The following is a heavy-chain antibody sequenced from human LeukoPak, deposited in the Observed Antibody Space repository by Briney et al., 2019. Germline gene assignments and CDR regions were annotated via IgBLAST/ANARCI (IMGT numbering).Heavy chain of an antibody. CDR2: IYHSEST. CDR1: GYSISSGYY. D-gene: IGHD2-2*01. Sequence: SETLSPTCAVSGYSISSGYYWGWIRQPPGKGLEWIGTIYHSESTYYNPSLKSRVTISVDTSKNQFSLKLSSVTAADTAVYYCARSVAKTLGYCSSTSCYGLHAFDIWGQGTMVTVSS. J-gene: IGHJ3*02. CDR3: ARSVAKTLGYCSSTSCYGLHAFDI. V-gene: IGHV4-38-2*01.